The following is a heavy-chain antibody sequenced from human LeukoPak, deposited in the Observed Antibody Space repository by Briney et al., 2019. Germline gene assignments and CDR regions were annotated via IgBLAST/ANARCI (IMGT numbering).Heavy chain of an antibody. CDR3: ARDITMVRGVAAE. D-gene: IGHD3-10*01. V-gene: IGHV4-34*01. CDR2: INHSGST. J-gene: IGHJ4*02. Sequence: PSETLSLTCAVYGGSFSGYYWSWIRQPPGKGLEWIGEINHSGSTNYNPSLKSRVTISVGTSKNQFSLKLSSVTAADTAVYYCARDITMVRGVAAEWGQGTLVTVSS. CDR1: GGSFSGYY.